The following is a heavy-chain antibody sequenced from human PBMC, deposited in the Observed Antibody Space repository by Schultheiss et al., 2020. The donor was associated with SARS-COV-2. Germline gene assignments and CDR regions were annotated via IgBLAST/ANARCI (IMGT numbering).Heavy chain of an antibody. D-gene: IGHD1-26*01. CDR2: IYYSGST. J-gene: IGHJ4*02. V-gene: IGHV4-59*12. CDR3: ARGAGSYYILDY. Sequence: SETLSLTCTVSGGSISSYYWSWIRQPPGKGLEWIGYIYYSGSTNYNPSLKSRVTMSVDTSKNQFSLKLSSVTAADTAVYYCARGAGSYYILDYWGQGTLVTVSS. CDR1: GGSISSYY.